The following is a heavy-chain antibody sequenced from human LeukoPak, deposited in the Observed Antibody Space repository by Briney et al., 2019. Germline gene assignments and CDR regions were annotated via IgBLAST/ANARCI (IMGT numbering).Heavy chain of an antibody. J-gene: IGHJ4*02. Sequence: GGSLRLSCAASGFTLSDAWMSWVRQAPEKGLEWVSTISGSGGGTYYADSVKGRFTISRDDSKNTLYLQMNSLRAEDTAAYYCAKDLGRYRNNYFDYWGQGTLVTVSS. V-gene: IGHV3-23*01. CDR1: GFTLSDAW. CDR2: ISGSGGGT. D-gene: IGHD1-26*01. CDR3: AKDLGRYRNNYFDY.